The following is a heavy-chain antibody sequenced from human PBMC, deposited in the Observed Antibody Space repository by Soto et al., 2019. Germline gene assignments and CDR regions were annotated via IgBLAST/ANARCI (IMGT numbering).Heavy chain of an antibody. CDR1: GFTFTSSA. CDR3: AAEVSQRELLWSGHWPNYGMAV. D-gene: IGHD3-3*01. CDR2: IVVGSGNT. Sequence: ASVKVSCKASGFTFTSSAVQCVRQARGQRLEWIVWIVVGSGNTNYAQKFQERVTITRDMSTSTAYMELSSLRSEDTAVYYCAAEVSQRELLWSGHWPNYGMAVWGQGTTVTVSS. V-gene: IGHV1-58*01. J-gene: IGHJ6*02.